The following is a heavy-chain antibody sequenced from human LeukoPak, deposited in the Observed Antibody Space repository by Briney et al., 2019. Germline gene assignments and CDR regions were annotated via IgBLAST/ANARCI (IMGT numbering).Heavy chain of an antibody. CDR1: GGSISSGGYS. CDR2: IYHSGST. D-gene: IGHD2-21*02. V-gene: IGHV4-30-2*01. J-gene: IGHJ2*01. CDR3: ARASLAYCGGDCYYYWYFDL. Sequence: SETLSLTCAVSGGSISSGGYSWSWIRQPPGKGLEWIGYIYHSGSTYYNPSLKSRVTISVDRSKNQFSLKLSSVTAADTAVYYCARASLAYCGGDCYYYWYFDLWGRGTLVTVSS.